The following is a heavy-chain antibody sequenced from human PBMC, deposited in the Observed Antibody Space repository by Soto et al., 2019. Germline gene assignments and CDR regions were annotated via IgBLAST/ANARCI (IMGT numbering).Heavy chain of an antibody. CDR1: GGTFSSYA. CDR3: ARSAGTHDYGDPGYFDL. CDR2: IIPIFGTA. J-gene: IGHJ2*01. Sequence: ASVKVSCKAPGGTFSSYAISWVRQAPGQGLEWMGGIIPIFGTANYAQKFQGRVTITADESTSTAYMELSSLRSEDTAVYYCARSAGTHDYGDPGYFDLWGRGTLVTVSS. V-gene: IGHV1-69*13. D-gene: IGHD4-17*01.